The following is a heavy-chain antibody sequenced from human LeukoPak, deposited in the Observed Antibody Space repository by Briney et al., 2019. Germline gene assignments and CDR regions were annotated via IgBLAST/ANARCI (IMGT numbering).Heavy chain of an antibody. CDR2: FWAHGRSQ. D-gene: IGHD3-22*01. V-gene: IGHV3-33*01. CDR3: ARDDDTSSHYSLFEY. Sequence: GGSLRLSCTTSGFILSNHGMHWVRQAPGKGLKWVAVFWAHGRSQYYADSVKGRFSISRDISRSTVHLQMNSLRAEDTAIYYCARDDDTSSHYSLFEYWGQGTRVTVSS. CDR1: GFILSNHG. J-gene: IGHJ4*02.